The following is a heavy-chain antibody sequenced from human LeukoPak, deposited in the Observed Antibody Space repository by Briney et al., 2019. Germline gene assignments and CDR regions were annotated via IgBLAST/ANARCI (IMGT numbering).Heavy chain of an antibody. CDR3: AREWDTMVPFMDV. Sequence: GASVKVSCKASGYTFTNYYMHWVRQAPGQGLEWMGWINPNSGGTNYAQKFQGRVTMTRDTSISTAYMELSRLRSDDTAVYYCAREWDTMVPFMDVWGKGTTVTISS. J-gene: IGHJ6*03. CDR1: GYTFTNYY. D-gene: IGHD3-10*01. CDR2: INPNSGGT. V-gene: IGHV1-2*02.